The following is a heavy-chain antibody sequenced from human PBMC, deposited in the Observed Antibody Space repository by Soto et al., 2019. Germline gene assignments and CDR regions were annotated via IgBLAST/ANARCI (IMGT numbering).Heavy chain of an antibody. CDR3: ARHKDAGSDRGGMDV. Sequence: QVQLKESGPGLLKPSETLSLTCTVSGASISNFYWTWIRQPPGKGLELIGNVPYGGTTNYNPSVSSRVTTSVDTAKNQLSLNLSSVTAADTAVYYCARHKDAGSDRGGMDVWGQGTTVTVSS. V-gene: IGHV4-59*08. CDR2: VPYGGTT. J-gene: IGHJ6*02. CDR1: GASISNFY. D-gene: IGHD6-25*01.